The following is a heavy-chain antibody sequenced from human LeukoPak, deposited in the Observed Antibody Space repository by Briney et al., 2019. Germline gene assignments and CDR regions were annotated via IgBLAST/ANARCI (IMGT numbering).Heavy chain of an antibody. Sequence: GASVKVSCKASGYTFTGYYMHRVRQAPGQGLEWMGWINPNSGGTNYAQKFQGRVTMTRDTSISTAYMELSRLRSDDTAVYYCARSATYYDILTGYSALDIWGQGTVVTVSS. V-gene: IGHV1-2*02. J-gene: IGHJ3*02. D-gene: IGHD3-9*01. CDR3: ARSATYYDILTGYSALDI. CDR2: INPNSGGT. CDR1: GYTFTGYY.